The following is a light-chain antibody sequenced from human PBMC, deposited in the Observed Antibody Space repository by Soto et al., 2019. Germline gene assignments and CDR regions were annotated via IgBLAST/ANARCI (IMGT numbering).Light chain of an antibody. J-gene: IGLJ2*01. CDR2: EVS. V-gene: IGLV2-23*02. CDR3: CSYAGSSTFVV. Sequence: QSVLTQPASVSGSPGQSITISCTGTSSDVGSYNLVSWYQQHPGKDPKLMIYEVSKRPSGVSNRFSGSKSGNTASLTISGLQAEDEADYYCCSYAGSSTFVVFGGGTKLTVL. CDR1: SSDVGSYNL.